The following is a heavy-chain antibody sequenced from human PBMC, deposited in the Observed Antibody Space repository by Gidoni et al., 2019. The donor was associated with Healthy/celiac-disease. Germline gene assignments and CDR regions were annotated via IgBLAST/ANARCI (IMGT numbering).Heavy chain of an antibody. CDR3: ARSPRPPKGLRAPFDY. Sequence: EVQLVQSGAEVKKPGESLKISCKGSGYSFTSYWIGWVRQMPGKGLEWMGIIYPGDSDTRNSPSFQGQVTNSADKSISTAYLQWSSLKASDTAMYYCARSPRPPKGLRAPFDYWGQGTLVTVSS. J-gene: IGHJ4*02. V-gene: IGHV5-51*01. CDR2: IYPGDSDT. D-gene: IGHD6-25*01. CDR1: GYSFTSYW.